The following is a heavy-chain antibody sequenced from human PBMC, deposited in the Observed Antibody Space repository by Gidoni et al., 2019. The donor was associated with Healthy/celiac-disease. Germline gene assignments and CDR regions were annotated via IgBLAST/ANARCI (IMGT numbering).Heavy chain of an antibody. CDR2: ISGSCGST. V-gene: IGHV3-23*01. D-gene: IGHD3-22*01. CDR3: AKGNYYDSSGYYLDAFDI. Sequence: EVQLLESGGGLVQPGGSLRLSCAASGFTFSSYAMSWVRQAPGKGLEWVSAISGSCGSTYYADSVKGRFTISRDNSKNTLYLQMNSLRAEDTAVYYCAKGNYYDSSGYYLDAFDIWGQGTMVTVSS. J-gene: IGHJ3*02. CDR1: GFTFSSYA.